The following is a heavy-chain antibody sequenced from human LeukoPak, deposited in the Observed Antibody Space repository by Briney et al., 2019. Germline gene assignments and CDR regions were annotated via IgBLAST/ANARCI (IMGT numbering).Heavy chain of an antibody. CDR1: GYTFTSYY. V-gene: IGHV1-46*01. D-gene: IGHD2-8*01. Sequence: GASVKVSCKASGYTFTSYYMHWVRQAPGQGLEWMGIINPSGGSTSYAQKFQGRVTMTRDTSTSTVYMELSSLRSEDTAVYYCARNPEGYCTNGVCPTYYYYGMDVWGQGTTVTVSS. CDR2: INPSGGST. CDR3: ARNPEGYCTNGVCPTYYYYGMDV. J-gene: IGHJ6*02.